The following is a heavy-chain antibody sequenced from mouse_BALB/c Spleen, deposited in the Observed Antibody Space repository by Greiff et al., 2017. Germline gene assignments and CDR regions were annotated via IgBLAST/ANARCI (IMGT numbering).Heavy chain of an antibody. J-gene: IGHJ3*01. V-gene: IGHV1-31*01. Sequence: EVKLVESGPELVKPGASVKISCKASGYSFTGYYMHWVKQSHVKSLEWIGRINPYNGATSYNQNFKDKASLTVDKSSSTAYMELHSLTSEDSAVYYCAHYDYDEGSWAYWGQGTLVTVSA. D-gene: IGHD2-4*01. CDR2: INPYNGAT. CDR1: GYSFTGYY. CDR3: AHYDYDEGSWAY.